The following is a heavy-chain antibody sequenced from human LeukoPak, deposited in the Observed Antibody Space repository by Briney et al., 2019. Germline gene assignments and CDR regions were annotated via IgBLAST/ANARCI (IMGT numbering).Heavy chain of an antibody. V-gene: IGHV4-61*02. CDR3: ARDSYYYDSSGSYFDY. J-gene: IGHJ4*02. CDR1: GGSISSGSYY. Sequence: KASETLSLTCTVSGGSISSGSYYWSWIRQPAGKGLEWIGRIYTSGSTNYNPSRKSRVTISVDRSKNQFSLKLSSVTAADTAVYYCARDSYYYDSSGSYFDYWGQGTLVTVSS. CDR2: IYTSGST. D-gene: IGHD3-22*01.